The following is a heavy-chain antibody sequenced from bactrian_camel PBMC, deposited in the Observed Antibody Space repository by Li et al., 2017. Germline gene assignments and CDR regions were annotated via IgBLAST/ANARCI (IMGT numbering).Heavy chain of an antibody. Sequence: HVQLVESGGGSVQAGGSLTLSCVRSGDTHSVKRIGWFRQAPGKDREGVAAIDRGGSLTYYTDSPSMKGRFTLSQDSARNTVTTYLQMNALKPEDTAMYYCATDRPGAGWGSWLAPSRYTYWGQGTQVTVS. V-gene: IGHV3-3*01. CDR2: IDRGGSLT. CDR3: ATDRPGAGWGSWLAPSRYTY. J-gene: IGHJ4*01. D-gene: IGHD2*01. CDR1: GDTHSVKR.